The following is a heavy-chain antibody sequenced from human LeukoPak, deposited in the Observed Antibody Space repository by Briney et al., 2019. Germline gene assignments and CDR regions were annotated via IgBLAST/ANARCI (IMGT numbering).Heavy chain of an antibody. J-gene: IGHJ4*02. CDR1: GFTFSSYG. CDR2: IWDDGSSK. CDR3: AKPTRGSGSFLIDF. V-gene: IGHV3-33*06. D-gene: IGHD1-26*01. Sequence: TGGSLRLSCAASGFTFSSYGMHRARQAPGKGLEWVAVIWDDGSSKYYGDSVKGRFTISRDNSKNTLYLQMNSLRAEDTAVYYCAKPTRGSGSFLIDFWGQGTLVTVSS.